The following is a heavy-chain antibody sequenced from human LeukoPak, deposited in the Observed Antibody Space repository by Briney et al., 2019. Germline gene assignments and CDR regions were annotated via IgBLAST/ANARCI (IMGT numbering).Heavy chain of an antibody. CDR3: AKDPFYCSSTSCPFDY. Sequence: PGGSLRLSCAASGFTFSSYAMSWVRQAPGKGLEWVSAISGSGGSTYYADSVKGRFTISRDNSKNTLYLQMNSLRAEDTAVYYCAKDPFYCSSTSCPFDYWGQGTLVTVSS. CDR1: GFTFSSYA. J-gene: IGHJ4*02. D-gene: IGHD2-2*01. CDR2: ISGSGGST. V-gene: IGHV3-23*01.